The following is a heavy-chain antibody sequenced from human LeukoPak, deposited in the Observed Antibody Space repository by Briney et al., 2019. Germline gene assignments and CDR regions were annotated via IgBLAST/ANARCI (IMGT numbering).Heavy chain of an antibody. CDR1: GFIFSPYA. D-gene: IGHD3-22*01. Sequence: GGSLRLSCAASGFIFSPYAMSWVRQAPGKGLEWVAGIAGGDDRFYADSVKGRFSISRDNSKNTLYLQMNSLRAEDTAVYYCAKDRYYYDSSGYYLVYWGQGTLVTVSS. CDR3: AKDRYYYDSSGYYLVY. CDR2: IAGGDDR. J-gene: IGHJ4*02. V-gene: IGHV3-23*01.